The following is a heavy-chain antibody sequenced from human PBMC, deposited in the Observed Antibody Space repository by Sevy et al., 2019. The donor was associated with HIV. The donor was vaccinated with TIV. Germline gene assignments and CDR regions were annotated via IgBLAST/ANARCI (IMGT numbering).Heavy chain of an antibody. J-gene: IGHJ6*02. CDR1: GFTFSSYA. CDR3: AKAEYSTNYYYYGMDV. V-gene: IGHV3-23*01. CDR2: ISGSGGST. D-gene: IGHD6-6*01. Sequence: GGSLRLSCAASGFTFSSYAMSWVRQAPGKGLEWVSGISGSGGSTYYADSVKGRFTISRDNSKNTWYMQMNSLRTEDTAVYYCAKAEYSTNYYYYGMDVWGQGTTVTVSS.